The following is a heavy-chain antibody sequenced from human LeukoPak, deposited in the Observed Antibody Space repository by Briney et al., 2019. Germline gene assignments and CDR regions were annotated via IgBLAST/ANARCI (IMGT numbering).Heavy chain of an antibody. CDR2: IWYDGSNK. J-gene: IGHJ4*02. V-gene: IGHV3-33*01. Sequence: GGSLRLSCAASGFTFSSYGMHWVRQAPGKGLEWVAVIWYDGSNKYYADSVKGRFTISRDNAKNSLYLQMNSLRVEDTAVYYCARDRDSGTYRGAFDYWGQGILVTVSS. D-gene: IGHD1-26*01. CDR3: ARDRDSGTYRGAFDY. CDR1: GFTFSSYG.